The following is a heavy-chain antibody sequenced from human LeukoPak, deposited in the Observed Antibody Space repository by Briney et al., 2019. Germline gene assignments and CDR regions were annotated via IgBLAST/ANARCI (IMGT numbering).Heavy chain of an antibody. Sequence: PGRSLRLSCAASGVTFDNYAMSWVRQAPGQGLEWVSGISWIIGSIGYAHSVKGRFTISTDEAKNSPYMEMNSLRSEDMAVYYCAKDSLISRGGACDIWGQGTMVTVSA. CDR3: AKDSLISRGGACDI. J-gene: IGHJ3*02. CDR2: ISWIIGSI. CDR1: GVTFDNYA. V-gene: IGHV3-9*03. D-gene: IGHD3-16*01.